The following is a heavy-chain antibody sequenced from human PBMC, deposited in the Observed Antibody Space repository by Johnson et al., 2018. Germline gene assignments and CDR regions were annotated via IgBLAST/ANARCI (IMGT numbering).Heavy chain of an antibody. Sequence: VQLVESGGGLVQPGRSLRLSCAASRFIFDDYAVHWVRQAPWKGLEWVSGIDWNSGSIGYADSVKGRFTISRDNAKNSLYLQMNSLRDEDTAVYYCARAIVGKGYFQHWGQGTLVTVSS. V-gene: IGHV3-9*01. CDR1: RFIFDDYA. CDR3: ARAIVGKGYFQH. D-gene: IGHD1-26*01. J-gene: IGHJ1*01. CDR2: IDWNSGSI.